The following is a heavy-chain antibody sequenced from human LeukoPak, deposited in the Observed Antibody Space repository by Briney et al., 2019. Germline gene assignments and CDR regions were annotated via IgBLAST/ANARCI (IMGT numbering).Heavy chain of an antibody. D-gene: IGHD5-18*01. Sequence: GGSLRLSCAASGFTVSSNYMSWVRQAPGKGLEWVSVIYSGGSTYYADSVKGRSTISRDNSKNTLYLQMNSLRAEDTAVYYCARGQRGYSYGYDYWGQGTLVTVSS. CDR3: ARGQRGYSYGYDY. CDR1: GFTVSSNY. J-gene: IGHJ4*02. V-gene: IGHV3-66*01. CDR2: IYSGGST.